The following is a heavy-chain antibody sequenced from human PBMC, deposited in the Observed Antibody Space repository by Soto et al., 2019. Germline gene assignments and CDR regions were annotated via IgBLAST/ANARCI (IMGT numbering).Heavy chain of an antibody. CDR1: GFIFNNYA. Sequence: GGSLRLSCVGSGFIFNNYAMAWVRQAPGKGLEWVSGFGGSGGTYYADSVKGRFTISRDNPKNSLYLQMSSLRVEDTAVYYCPRMGDDYWVQGTLVTVSS. CDR3: PRMGDDY. J-gene: IGHJ4*02. V-gene: IGHV3-23*01. CDR2: FGGSGGT. D-gene: IGHD3-16*01.